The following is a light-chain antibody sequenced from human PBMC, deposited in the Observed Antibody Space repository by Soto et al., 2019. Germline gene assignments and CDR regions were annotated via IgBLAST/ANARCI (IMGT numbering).Light chain of an antibody. CDR3: QHYYTIPYT. Sequence: DIVMTQSPDSLAVSLGERDTINCKSSQSVFYTSNNKNSLAWYRHKPGQPPQLLIYWASTRESGVPARFSGVGSGTDCSLTISSLQAADVAVYYCQHYYTIPYTFGQGTKLEIK. J-gene: IGKJ2*01. V-gene: IGKV4-1*01. CDR2: WAS. CDR1: QSVFYTSNNKNS.